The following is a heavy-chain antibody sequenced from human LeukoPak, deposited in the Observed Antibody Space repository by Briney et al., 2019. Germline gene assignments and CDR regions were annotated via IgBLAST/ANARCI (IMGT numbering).Heavy chain of an antibody. D-gene: IGHD2-15*01. Sequence: PGGSLRLSCAASGFTFSSYGMHWVRQAPGKGLEWVAVIWYDGSNKYYAGSVKGRFTISRGNSKNTLYLQMNSLRAEDTAVYYCATLRVVVAANYYYYGMDVWGQGTTVTVSS. CDR3: ATLRVVVAANYYYYGMDV. CDR1: GFTFSSYG. CDR2: IWYDGSNK. J-gene: IGHJ6*02. V-gene: IGHV3-33*01.